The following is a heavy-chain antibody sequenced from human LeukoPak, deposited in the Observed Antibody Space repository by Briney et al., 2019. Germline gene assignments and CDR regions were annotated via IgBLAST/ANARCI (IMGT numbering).Heavy chain of an antibody. V-gene: IGHV3-20*04. D-gene: IGHD4/OR15-4a*01. CDR1: GFTFDDYG. Sequence: GGSLRLSCAASGFTFDDYGMNWVRHVSGKGLEWVSGINWNGYSVGYADFVKGRFTISTDKAKNSLYLQMNRLRAEDTAVYYCARHLAARSGAAVYVDYWGQGTLVTVSS. CDR2: INWNGYSV. J-gene: IGHJ4*02. CDR3: ARHLAARSGAAVYVDY.